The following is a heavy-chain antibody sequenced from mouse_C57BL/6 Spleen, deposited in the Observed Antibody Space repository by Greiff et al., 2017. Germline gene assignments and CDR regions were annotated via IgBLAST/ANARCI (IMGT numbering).Heavy chain of an antibody. V-gene: IGHV1-69*01. D-gene: IGHD1-1*01. CDR3: ARGGGSSPHYYAMDY. J-gene: IGHJ4*01. CDR2: IDPSDSYP. CDR1: GYTFTSYW. Sequence: QVQLQQPGAELVMPGASVKLSCKASGYTFTSYWMHWVKQRPGQGLEWIGEIDPSDSYPNYNQKFKGKSTLTVDKSSSTAYMPLSSLTSEDSAVYYCARGGGSSPHYYAMDYWGQGTSVTVSS.